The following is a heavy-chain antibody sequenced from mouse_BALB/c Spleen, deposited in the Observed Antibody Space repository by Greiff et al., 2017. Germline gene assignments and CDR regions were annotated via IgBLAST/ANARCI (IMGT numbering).Heavy chain of an antibody. J-gene: IGHJ3*01. V-gene: IGHV5-6-3*01. CDR3: ARGGDDGYPL. CDR2: INSNGGST. CDR1: GFTFSSYG. Sequence: EVKVVESGGGLVQPGGSLKLSCAASGFTFSSYGMSWVRQTPDKRLELVATINSNGGSTYYPDSVKGRFTISRDNAKNTLYLQMSSLKSEDTAMYYCARGGDDGYPLWGQGTLVTVSA. D-gene: IGHD2-3*01.